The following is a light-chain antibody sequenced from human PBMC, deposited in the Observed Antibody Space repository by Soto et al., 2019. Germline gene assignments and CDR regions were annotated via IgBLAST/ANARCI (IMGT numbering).Light chain of an antibody. CDR2: EVS. CDR1: SSDVGGYNY. Sequence: QSALTQPPSASGSFGQSVTISCTGTSSDVGGYNYVSWHQQHPGKAPKLMIYEVSEQPSGVPDRFSGSKSGNTASLTVSGLQADDEADYYCSSYSGTNYHYVFGTGTKVTVL. V-gene: IGLV2-8*01. CDR3: SSYSGTNYHYV. J-gene: IGLJ1*01.